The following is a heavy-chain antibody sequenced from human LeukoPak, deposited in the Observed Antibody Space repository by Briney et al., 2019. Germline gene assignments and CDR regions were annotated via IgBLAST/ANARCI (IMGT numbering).Heavy chain of an antibody. J-gene: IGHJ4*02. D-gene: IGHD3-10*01. CDR3: AKDITMVRGVCDY. Sequence: GGSLRLSCAASGFTFSSYAMSWVRQAPGKGQEWVSAISGSGGSTYYADSVKGRFTISRDNSKNTLYLQMNSLRAEDTAVYYCAKDITMVRGVCDYWGQGTLVTVSS. CDR2: ISGSGGST. V-gene: IGHV3-23*01. CDR1: GFTFSSYA.